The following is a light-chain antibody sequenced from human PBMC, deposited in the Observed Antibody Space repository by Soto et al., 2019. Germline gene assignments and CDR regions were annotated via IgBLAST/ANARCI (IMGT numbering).Light chain of an antibody. CDR3: RQYNSYSLT. CDR2: DVS. CDR1: QTLSSW. J-gene: IGKJ4*01. Sequence: DIQMTQSPSTLSASVGDRVTITCRASQTLSSWLAWYQQKPGKAPKLLIYDVSSLESGVPSRFSGSGSGTEFTLTISSLQPDDFATYYCRQYNSYSLTFGGGTKVDIK. V-gene: IGKV1-5*01.